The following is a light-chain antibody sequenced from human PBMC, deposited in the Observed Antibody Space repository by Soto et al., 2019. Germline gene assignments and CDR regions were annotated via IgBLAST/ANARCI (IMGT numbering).Light chain of an antibody. CDR2: KAS. CDR1: HSISSW. Sequence: DIQMTQSPSTLSASVGDRVTITCRASHSISSWLAWYQQKPGKAPKLLIYKASSLESGVPSRFSVSGSGTEFTLTISRLQPDDFATYYCQQYNSYSITFGQGTRLEIK. J-gene: IGKJ5*01. V-gene: IGKV1-5*03. CDR3: QQYNSYSIT.